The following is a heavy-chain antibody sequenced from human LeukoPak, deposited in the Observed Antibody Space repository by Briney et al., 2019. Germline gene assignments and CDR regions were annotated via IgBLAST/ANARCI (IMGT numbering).Heavy chain of an antibody. V-gene: IGHV3-74*01. J-gene: IGHJ4*02. Sequence: RGSLRLSCAASGFTFSSYWMHWVRQAPGKGLVWVSRINSDGSRTTYADSVKGRFTISRDNAKNTLHLQMNSLRAEDTAVYYCARDVQAGPGYWGQGTLVTVSS. CDR2: INSDGSRT. D-gene: IGHD6-19*01. CDR1: GFTFSSYW. CDR3: ARDVQAGPGY.